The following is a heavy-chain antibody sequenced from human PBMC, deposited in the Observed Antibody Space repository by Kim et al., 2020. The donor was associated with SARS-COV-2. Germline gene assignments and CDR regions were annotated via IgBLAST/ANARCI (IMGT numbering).Heavy chain of an antibody. Sequence: GGSLRLSCAASGFNFSSYAMSWVRQAPGKGLEWVSAISGSGGSTYYADSVKGRFTISRDNSKNTLYLQMNSLRAEDTAVYYCAKDYGPGITMIVVVTYFAYWGQGTLGTVSS. CDR2: ISGSGGST. CDR1: GFNFSSYA. CDR3: AKDYGPGITMIVVVTYFAY. V-gene: IGHV3-23*01. J-gene: IGHJ4*02. D-gene: IGHD3-22*01.